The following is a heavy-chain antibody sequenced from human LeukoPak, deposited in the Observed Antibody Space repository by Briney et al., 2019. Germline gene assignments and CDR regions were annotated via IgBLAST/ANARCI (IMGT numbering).Heavy chain of an antibody. CDR2: IYYSGST. D-gene: IGHD3-3*01. CDR1: GGSISSYY. J-gene: IGHJ6*02. V-gene: IGHV4-59*01. CDR3: ARAVTDYDFWSGYFTNYYYYGMDV. Sequence: SETLSLTCTVSGGSISSYYWSWIRQPPGKGLEWIGCIYYSGSTNYNPSLKSRVTISVDTSKNQFSLKLSSVTAADTAVYYCARAVTDYDFWSGYFTNYYYYGMDVWGQGTMVTVSS.